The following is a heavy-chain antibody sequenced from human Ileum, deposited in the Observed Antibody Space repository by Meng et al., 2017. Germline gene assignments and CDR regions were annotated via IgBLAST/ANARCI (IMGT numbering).Heavy chain of an antibody. CDR1: VFTLSASH. V-gene: IGHV3-30*04. J-gene: IGHJ3*02. Sequence: GGSLRLSCAASVFTLSASHIHWVRQAPGKGLEWVALISADGTNRIFADSVKGRFTISRDISENTVELQMSSLREDDTAMYYCTREFHSSGHAGTFDMWGQGTMVTVSS. CDR2: ISADGTNR. D-gene: IGHD3-22*01. CDR3: TREFHSSGHAGTFDM.